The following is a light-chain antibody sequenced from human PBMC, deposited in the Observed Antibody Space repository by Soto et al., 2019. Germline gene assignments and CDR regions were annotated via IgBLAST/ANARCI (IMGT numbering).Light chain of an antibody. Sequence: DIVMTQSPDSLAVSLGERAAINCKSSQSVLYSSNNKNYLAWYQQKPGQPPKLLVYWASTRESGVPDRFSGSGSGTDFTLTISNLQAEDVAVYYCQQYYNIPQTFDQGTKVEIK. CDR3: QQYYNIPQT. J-gene: IGKJ1*01. CDR2: WAS. V-gene: IGKV4-1*01. CDR1: QSVLYSSNNKNY.